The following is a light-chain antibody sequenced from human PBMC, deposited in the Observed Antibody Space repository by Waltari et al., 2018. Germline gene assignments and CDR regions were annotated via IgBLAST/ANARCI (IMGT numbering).Light chain of an antibody. Sequence: HTVVTQEPSLTVSPGGTVTPTCTSSHGAVSSSYYPNWFQQKPRPAPRALIHSTSVRYSWTPTRFSGSLLGDKAALTLSGVQPEDEADYYCLLYYGGPWVFGGGTKVTVL. V-gene: IGLV7-43*01. J-gene: IGLJ3*02. CDR3: LLYYGGPWV. CDR1: HGAVSSSYY. CDR2: STS.